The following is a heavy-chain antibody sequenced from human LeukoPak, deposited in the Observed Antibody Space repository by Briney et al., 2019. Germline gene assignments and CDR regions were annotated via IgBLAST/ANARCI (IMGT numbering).Heavy chain of an antibody. Sequence: SVKVSCKASGGTFSSYAISWVRQAPGQGLEWMGRIIPIFGIANYAQKFQGRVTITADKSTSTAYMELSSLRSEDTAVYYCATGQTPRYYYDSSGSWGQGTLVTVS. D-gene: IGHD3-22*01. V-gene: IGHV1-69*04. CDR2: IIPIFGIA. CDR1: GGTFSSYA. CDR3: ATGQTPRYYYDSSGS. J-gene: IGHJ4*02.